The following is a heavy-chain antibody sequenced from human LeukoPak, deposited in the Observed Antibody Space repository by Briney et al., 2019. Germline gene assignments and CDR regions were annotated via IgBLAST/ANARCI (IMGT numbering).Heavy chain of an antibody. Sequence: GGSLRLSCAASGFTVSSNYMSWVRQAPGKGLEWVSVIYSGGSTYYADSVKGRFTISRDNSKNTLYLQMNSLRAEDTAVYYCAKDILTGYPSSLTFDYWGQGTLVTVSS. D-gene: IGHD3-9*01. CDR3: AKDILTGYPSSLTFDY. CDR2: IYSGGST. V-gene: IGHV3-53*01. CDR1: GFTVSSNY. J-gene: IGHJ4*02.